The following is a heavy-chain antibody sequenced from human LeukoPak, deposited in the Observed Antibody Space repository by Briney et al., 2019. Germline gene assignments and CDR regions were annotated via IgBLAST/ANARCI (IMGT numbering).Heavy chain of an antibody. CDR3: ARADYYDSSGYYIGYYYYMDV. CDR2: IWYDGSNK. CDR1: GFTFSSYG. J-gene: IGHJ6*03. Sequence: EPGGSLRLSCAASGFTFSSYGMHWVRQAPGKGLEWVAVIWYDGSNKYYADSVKGRFTISRDNSKNTLYLQMNSLRAEDTAVYYCARADYYDSSGYYIGYYYYMDVWGKGTAVTVSS. D-gene: IGHD3-22*01. V-gene: IGHV3-33*01.